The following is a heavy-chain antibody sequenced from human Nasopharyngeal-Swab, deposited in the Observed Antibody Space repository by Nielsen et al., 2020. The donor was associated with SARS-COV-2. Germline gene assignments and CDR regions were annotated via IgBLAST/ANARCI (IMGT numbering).Heavy chain of an antibody. CDR1: GGSISSYY. V-gene: IGHV4-59*01. D-gene: IGHD5-12*01. Sequence: SETLSLTCTVSGGSISSYYWSWIRQPPGKGLEWIGYIYYSGSTKYNPSLKSRVTISVDTSKNQFSLNLNSVTAAGTAGYYCAKQNSGYDCGDNYYYYYMDVWGQGTTVTVSS. J-gene: IGHJ6*03. CDR3: AKQNSGYDCGDNYYYYYMDV. CDR2: IYYSGST.